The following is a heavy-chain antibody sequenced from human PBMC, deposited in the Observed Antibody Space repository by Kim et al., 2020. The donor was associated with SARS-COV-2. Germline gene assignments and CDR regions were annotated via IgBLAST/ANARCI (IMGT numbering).Heavy chain of an antibody. J-gene: IGHJ4*02. CDR1: GGSFSDYY. V-gene: IGHV4-34*01. CDR3: ARVGTRY. Sequence: SETLSLTCAVYGGSFSDYYWSWVRQTPQKGLEWIGQINHSGNTNFNPSLKSRVTMSVDTSKNQFSLKLNSVTAADTAMDYYARVGTRYWGPGTPVTVS. CDR2: INHSGNT.